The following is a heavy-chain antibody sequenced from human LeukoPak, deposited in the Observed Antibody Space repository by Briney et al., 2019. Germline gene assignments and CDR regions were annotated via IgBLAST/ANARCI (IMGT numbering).Heavy chain of an antibody. V-gene: IGHV3-15*01. CDR2: IKSKTDGGTT. J-gene: IGHJ4*02. Sequence: GGSLRLSCAASGFTFSNAWMSWVRQAPGKGLEWVGHIKSKTDGGTTDYAAPVKGRFTISRGDSKNTLYLQMNSLKTEDTAVYYCTTDDGDPDDFDYWGQGTLVTVSS. CDR3: TTDDGDPDDFDY. D-gene: IGHD3-10*01. CDR1: GFTFSNAW.